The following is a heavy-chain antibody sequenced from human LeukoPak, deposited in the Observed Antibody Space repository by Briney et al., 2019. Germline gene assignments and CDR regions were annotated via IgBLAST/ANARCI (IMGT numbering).Heavy chain of an antibody. Sequence: ASVKVSCKASGYTFTSYGISWVRQAPGQGLEWMGWISAYNGNTNYAQKLQGRVTMTTDTSTSTAYMELRSLRSDDTAVYYCARDQPGLYYYDSSGYLGDYWGQGTLVTVSS. J-gene: IGHJ4*02. V-gene: IGHV1-18*01. CDR2: ISAYNGNT. CDR3: ARDQPGLYYYDSSGYLGDY. D-gene: IGHD3-22*01. CDR1: GYTFTSYG.